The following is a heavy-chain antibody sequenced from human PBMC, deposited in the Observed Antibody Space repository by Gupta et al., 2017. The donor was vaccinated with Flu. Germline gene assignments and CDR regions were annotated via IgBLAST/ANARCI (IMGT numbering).Heavy chain of an antibody. CDR3: ARGNYGSGGYFNDF. CDR2: ISADTGST. D-gene: IGHD3-22*01. J-gene: IGHJ4*02. Sequence: QVQLVQSGAEVKKPGASVKVSCKAFGYSFSGYGINWVRQAPGQGLEWMGWISADTGSTNSAPKLKGRVTLTTDTSTGTAHLELGSLRPDDTAIYYCARGNYGSGGYFNDFWGQGTRVTVSS. CDR1: GYSFSGYG. V-gene: IGHV1-18*01.